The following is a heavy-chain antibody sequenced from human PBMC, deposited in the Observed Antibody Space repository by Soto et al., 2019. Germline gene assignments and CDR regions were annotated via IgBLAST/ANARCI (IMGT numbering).Heavy chain of an antibody. CDR3: ARDPRLGYCSSTSCYAFDY. V-gene: IGHV3-30-3*01. CDR1: GFTFSSYA. CDR2: ISYDGSNK. J-gene: IGHJ4*02. Sequence: GGSLRLSCAASGFTFSSYAMHWVRQAPGKGLEWVAVISYDGSNKYYADSVKGRFTISRDNSKNTLYLQMNSLRAEDTAVYYCARDPRLGYCSSTSCYAFDYWGQGTLVTVSS. D-gene: IGHD2-2*01.